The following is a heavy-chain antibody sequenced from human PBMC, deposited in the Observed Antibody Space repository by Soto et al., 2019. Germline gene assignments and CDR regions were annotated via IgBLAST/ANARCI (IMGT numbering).Heavy chain of an antibody. CDR3: AKDTEAAGTPLLMDV. J-gene: IGHJ6*02. D-gene: IGHD6-13*01. V-gene: IGHV3-30*18. CDR2: ISYDGSNK. CDR1: GFTFSSYG. Sequence: GGSLRLSCAASGFTFSSYGMHWVRQAPGKGLEWVAVISYDGSNKYYADSVKGRFTISRDNSKNTLYLQMNSLRAEDTAVYYCAKDTEAAGTPLLMDVWGQGTTVTVSS.